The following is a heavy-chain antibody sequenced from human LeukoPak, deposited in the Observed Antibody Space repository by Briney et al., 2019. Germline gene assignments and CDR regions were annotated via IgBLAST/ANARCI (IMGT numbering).Heavy chain of an antibody. Sequence: GGSLRLSCAASGFTFSSYWMSWVRQAPGKGLEWVANIKYDGSEKDYVDSVKGRFTISRDNAKNSPYLQMNSLRAEDTAVYYCARDIEAAGLFFDYWGQGTLVTVSS. J-gene: IGHJ4*02. CDR2: IKYDGSEK. V-gene: IGHV3-7*01. CDR3: ARDIEAAGLFFDY. D-gene: IGHD6-13*01. CDR1: GFTFSSYW.